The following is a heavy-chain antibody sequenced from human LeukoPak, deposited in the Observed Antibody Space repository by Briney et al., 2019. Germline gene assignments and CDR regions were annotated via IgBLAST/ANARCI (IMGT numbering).Heavy chain of an antibody. V-gene: IGHV1-69*13. CDR1: VGTFSSYA. Sequence: SVNVSCKASVGTFSSYAISWVRQAPGQGLEWMGGCITIFGTANYAQKFQGRVTITADESTSTAYMELSSLRSEDTAVYYCARDLEIRGAYYFDFCGQGTLVTVS. CDR2: CITIFGTA. J-gene: IGHJ4*02. CDR3: ARDLEIRGAYYFDF. D-gene: IGHD3-10*01.